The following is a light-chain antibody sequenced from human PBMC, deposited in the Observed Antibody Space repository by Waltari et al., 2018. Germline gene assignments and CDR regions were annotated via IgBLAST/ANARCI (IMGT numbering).Light chain of an antibody. Sequence: DVVLTQSPLSLPVTPGQPASISCGSSHSLVHTDGNTYVIWLQQKPGQPPRRLIYQVSNRDSGVPDRFSGSGAGTDFTLKISRVEAEDVGVYYCVQGTHWPPTFGGGTKVEIK. CDR1: HSLVHTDGNTY. V-gene: IGKV2-30*02. CDR2: QVS. J-gene: IGKJ4*01. CDR3: VQGTHWPPT.